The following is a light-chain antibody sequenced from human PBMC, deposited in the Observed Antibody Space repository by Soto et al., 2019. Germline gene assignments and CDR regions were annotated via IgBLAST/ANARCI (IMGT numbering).Light chain of an antibody. Sequence: DIVMTQSPLSLPVTPGEPASISCRSSQSLLHSNGYNYLDWYLQKPGQSPQLLIYFGSNWASGVPDRFSGSASGTDFTLKISRVEVEDVGVYYCMQALQTPRTFGQGTKVEIK. CDR1: QSLLHSNGYNY. CDR2: FGS. J-gene: IGKJ1*01. V-gene: IGKV2-28*01. CDR3: MQALQTPRT.